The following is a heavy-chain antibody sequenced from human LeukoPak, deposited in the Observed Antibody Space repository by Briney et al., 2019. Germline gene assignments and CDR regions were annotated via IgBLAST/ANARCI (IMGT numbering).Heavy chain of an antibody. V-gene: IGHV3-7*01. CDR2: IKEDGSEK. J-gene: IGHJ4*02. CDR1: GFTFSNYW. D-gene: IGHD3-3*01. Sequence: GGSLRLSFAASGFTFSNYWMTWVRQAPGKGLEWVANIKEDGSEKYYVDSVKGRFTISRDNAKNSLYLQMNSLRAEDTALYHCARDESGPAYWGQGTLVTVSS. CDR3: ARDESGPAY.